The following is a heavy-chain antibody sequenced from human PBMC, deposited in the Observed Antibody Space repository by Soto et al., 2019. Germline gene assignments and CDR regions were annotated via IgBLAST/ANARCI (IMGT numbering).Heavy chain of an antibody. Sequence: EVQLVESGGGLVQPGGSLRLSCAASGFTVSSHDIHWVRQRTGKGLEWVSGMGVAGDTYFIGSVKGRFTISRESAKNSVYLQMNSLRGEDTAVYYCTRVTTSGCDSWGQGTLVSLSS. CDR1: GFTVSSHD. CDR3: TRVTTSGCDS. J-gene: IGHJ4*02. D-gene: IGHD6-19*01. V-gene: IGHV3-13*01. CDR2: MGVAGDT.